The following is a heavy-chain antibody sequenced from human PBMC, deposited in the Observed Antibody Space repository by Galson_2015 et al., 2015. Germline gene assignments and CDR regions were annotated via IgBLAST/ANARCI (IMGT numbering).Heavy chain of an antibody. CDR3: ARESPHIKAFDI. D-gene: IGHD1-14*01. J-gene: IGHJ3*02. CDR2: INHSGST. CDR1: GGSFSGYY. V-gene: IGHV4-34*01. Sequence: LTCAVYGGSFSGYYWSWIRQPPGKGLEWIGEINHSGSTNYNPSLKSRVTISVDTSKNQFSLKLSSVTAADTAVYYCARESPHIKAFDIWGQGTMVTVSS.